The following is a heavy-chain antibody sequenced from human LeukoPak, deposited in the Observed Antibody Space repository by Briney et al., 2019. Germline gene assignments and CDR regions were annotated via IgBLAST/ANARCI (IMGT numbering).Heavy chain of an antibody. V-gene: IGHV1-2*02. CDR3: ARDIGSGWSSIDY. D-gene: IGHD6-19*01. J-gene: IGHJ4*02. Sequence: GASVKVSCKASGYTFTGYYMHWLRQAPGQGLEWMGWINPNSGGTNYAQKFQGRVTMTRDTSISTAYMELSRLRSDDTAVYYCARDIGSGWSSIDYWGQGTLVTVSS. CDR1: GYTFTGYY. CDR2: INPNSGGT.